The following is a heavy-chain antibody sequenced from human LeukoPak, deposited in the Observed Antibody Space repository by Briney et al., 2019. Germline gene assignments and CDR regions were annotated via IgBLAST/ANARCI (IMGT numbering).Heavy chain of an antibody. Sequence: ASVKVSCKASGYTFTTYDINWVRQAPGQGLEWMGWMDPNSGNTGYAQKFQGRVTMTRNTSIRTAYMELSSLRSEDTAVYYCARTYYYDSADFRTLYGMDVWGQGTTVTVSS. D-gene: IGHD3-22*01. J-gene: IGHJ6*02. CDR2: MDPNSGNT. CDR1: GYTFTTYD. V-gene: IGHV1-8*01. CDR3: ARTYYYDSADFRTLYGMDV.